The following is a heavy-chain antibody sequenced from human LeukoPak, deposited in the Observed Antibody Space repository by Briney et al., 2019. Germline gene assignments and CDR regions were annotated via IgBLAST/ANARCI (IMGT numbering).Heavy chain of an antibody. CDR2: INFNSGVT. Sequence: GASVKVSCKTSGYTFNKYGVTWVRQAPGQGLEWMGWINFNSGVTNYAQKFQGRVTMTRDTSINTEYVELSSLRSDDTAVYYCARVAGYDGYDPRGYFDSWGQGTLITVSS. CDR1: GYTFNKYG. CDR3: ARVAGYDGYDPRGYFDS. D-gene: IGHD5-12*01. J-gene: IGHJ4*02. V-gene: IGHV1-2*02.